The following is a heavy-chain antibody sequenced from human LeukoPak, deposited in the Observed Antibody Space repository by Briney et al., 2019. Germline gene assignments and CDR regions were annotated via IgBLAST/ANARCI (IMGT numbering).Heavy chain of an antibody. CDR3: ARGGHYDFWSGTYYYGMDV. CDR2: ISAYSGNT. J-gene: IGHJ6*02. V-gene: IGHV1-18*01. D-gene: IGHD3-3*01. CDR1: GYTFTSYG. Sequence: EASVKVSCKASGYTFTSYGISRVRQAPGQGLEWMGWISAYSGNTNYAQKLQGRVTMTTDTSTSTAYMELRSLRSDDTAVYYCARGGHYDFWSGTYYYGMDVWGQGTTVTVSS.